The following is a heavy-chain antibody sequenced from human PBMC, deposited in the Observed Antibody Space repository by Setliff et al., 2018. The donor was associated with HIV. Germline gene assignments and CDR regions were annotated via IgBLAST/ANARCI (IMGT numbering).Heavy chain of an antibody. CDR3: ARARNYDWGMDD. CDR2: IYPADSDT. D-gene: IGHD3-16*01. V-gene: IGHV5-51*01. CDR1: GYSFTGYW. Sequence: GESLKISCKGSGYSFTGYWVGWVRQMPGKGLEWMGIIYPADSDTRYWPSFEGQVTISADKSISTAYLQWSSLKASDTAMYYCARARNYDWGMDDWGKGTTVTVSS. J-gene: IGHJ6*04.